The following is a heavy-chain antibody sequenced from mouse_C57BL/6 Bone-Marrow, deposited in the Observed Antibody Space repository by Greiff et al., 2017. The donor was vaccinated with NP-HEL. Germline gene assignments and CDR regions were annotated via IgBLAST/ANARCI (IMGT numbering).Heavy chain of an antibody. Sequence: VQLQQSGPELVKPGASVKMSCKASGYSFTDYNMHWVKQSHGKSLEWIGYINPNNGGTSYNQKFKGKATLTVNKSYSTSYMELRSLTSEDSAVYYCARGADNWANYWGKGTTLTVSS. D-gene: IGHD4-1*01. CDR2: INPNNGGT. CDR1: GYSFTDYN. J-gene: IGHJ2*01. V-gene: IGHV1-22*01. CDR3: ARGADNWANY.